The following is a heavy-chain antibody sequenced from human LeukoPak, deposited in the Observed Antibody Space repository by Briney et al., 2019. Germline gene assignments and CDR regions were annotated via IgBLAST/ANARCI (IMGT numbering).Heavy chain of an antibody. CDR2: ISYDGSNK. CDR1: GFTFSSYG. Sequence: GRSLRLSCAASGFTFSSYGMHWVRQAPGKGLEWVAVISYDGSNKYYADSVKGRFTISRDNSKNTLYLRMNSLRAEDTAVYYCAKGALTMVRGVTPNYFDYWGQGTLVTVSS. V-gene: IGHV3-30*18. D-gene: IGHD3-10*01. CDR3: AKGALTMVRGVTPNYFDY. J-gene: IGHJ4*02.